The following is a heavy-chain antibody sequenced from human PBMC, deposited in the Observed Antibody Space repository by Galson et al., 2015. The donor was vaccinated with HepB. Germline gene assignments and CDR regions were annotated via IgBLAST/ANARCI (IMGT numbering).Heavy chain of an antibody. CDR1: GFTFSNAW. Sequence: SLRLSCAASGFTFSNAWMNWVRQAPGKGLEWVGRIKSKTDGGTTDYAAPVTGRFTISRDDSRNTLYLQMNSLKTEDTAVYYCTNTYYDFWSGYQNAFDIWGQGTVVTVSS. V-gene: IGHV3-15*07. D-gene: IGHD3-3*01. CDR3: TNTYYDFWSGYQNAFDI. J-gene: IGHJ3*02. CDR2: IKSKTDGGTT.